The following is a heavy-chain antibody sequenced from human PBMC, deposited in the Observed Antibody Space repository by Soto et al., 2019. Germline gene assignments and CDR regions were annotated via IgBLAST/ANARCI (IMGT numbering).Heavy chain of an antibody. CDR2: IKQDGSEK. Sequence: GGSLRLSCAASGFTFSSYWMSWVRQAPGKGLEWVANIKQDGSEKYYVDSVKGRFTISRDNAKNSLYLQMNSLRAEDTAVYYCARAHDFWSGSPYYFDYWGQGTLVTASS. CDR1: GFTFSSYW. D-gene: IGHD3-3*01. V-gene: IGHV3-7*03. J-gene: IGHJ4*02. CDR3: ARAHDFWSGSPYYFDY.